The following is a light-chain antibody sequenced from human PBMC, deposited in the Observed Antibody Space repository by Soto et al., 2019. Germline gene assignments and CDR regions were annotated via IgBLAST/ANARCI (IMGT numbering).Light chain of an antibody. CDR3: QQLHSYPRT. V-gene: IGKV1-9*01. J-gene: IGKJ1*01. CDR1: QGISSF. CDR2: AAS. Sequence: DIQLTQSPSFLSASVGDRVTITCRASQGISSFFAWYQQKPGKAPKLLIYAASTLQTGVPSRFSGSGSGREFTLTISSLQPEDFATYYCQQLHSYPRTFGQGTKVDIK.